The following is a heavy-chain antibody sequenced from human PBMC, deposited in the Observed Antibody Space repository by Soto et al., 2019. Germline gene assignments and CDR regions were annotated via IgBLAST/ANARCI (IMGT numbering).Heavy chain of an antibody. J-gene: IGHJ3*02. D-gene: IGHD1-26*01. V-gene: IGHV3-23*01. CDR2: ISGSGGIT. CDR1: GCTFISYA. CDR3: ATPLPGKWELISYTVEDFDI. Sequence: LIVSCACSGCTFISYAMVWVRQAPGEGLEWVSAISGSGGITYYSDSVKVRFTIARDNSENTLYLQMNSLRAEDTAVYYSATPLPGKWELISYTVEDFDIRGKRQMVSVSS.